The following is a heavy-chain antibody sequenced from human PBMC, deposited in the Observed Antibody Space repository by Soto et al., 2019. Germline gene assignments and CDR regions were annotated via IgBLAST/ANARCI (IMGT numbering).Heavy chain of an antibody. CDR1: GYTFTSYD. V-gene: IGHV1-8*01. CDR3: ARDREAAAGFGY. J-gene: IGHJ4*02. Sequence: QVQLVQSGAEVKKPGASVKVSCKASGYTFTSYDINWVRQATGQGLEWMGWMNPNSGNTGYAQKVQGRVTMTRNTCISTAYMELSSLRSEDTAVYYCARDREAAAGFGYWGQGTLVTVSS. D-gene: IGHD6-13*01. CDR2: MNPNSGNT.